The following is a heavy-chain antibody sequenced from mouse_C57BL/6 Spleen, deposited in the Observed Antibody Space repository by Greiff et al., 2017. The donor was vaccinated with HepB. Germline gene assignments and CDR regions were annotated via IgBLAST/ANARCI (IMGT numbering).Heavy chain of an antibody. Sequence: QVQLQQSGAELVRPGTSVKVSCKASGYAFTNYLIEWVKQRPGQGLEWIGVINPGSGGTNYNEKFKGKATLTADKSSSTAYMQLSSLTSEDSAVYFCAMTQSYYYAMDYWGQGTSVTVSS. V-gene: IGHV1-54*01. J-gene: IGHJ4*01. CDR3: AMTQSYYYAMDY. CDR1: GYAFTNYL. CDR2: INPGSGGT. D-gene: IGHD6-2*01.